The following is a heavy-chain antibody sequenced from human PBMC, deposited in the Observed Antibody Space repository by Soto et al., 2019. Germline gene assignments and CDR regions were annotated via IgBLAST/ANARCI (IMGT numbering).Heavy chain of an antibody. Sequence: EVQLLESGGGLVQPGGSLRLSCAASGFTFSSYAMSWVRQAPGKGLEWVSAISGSGGSTYYADSVKGRFTISRDNSKNRLYLQMNSLRAEDTAVYYCAKDRPQSLVVMAHFDYWGQGTLVTVSS. D-gene: IGHD2-15*01. J-gene: IGHJ4*02. V-gene: IGHV3-23*01. CDR1: GFTFSSYA. CDR2: ISGSGGST. CDR3: AKDRPQSLVVMAHFDY.